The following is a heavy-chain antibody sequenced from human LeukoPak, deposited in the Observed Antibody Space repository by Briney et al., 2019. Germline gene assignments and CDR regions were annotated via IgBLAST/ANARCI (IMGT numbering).Heavy chain of an antibody. CDR1: GFTFSSYG. J-gene: IGHJ4*02. V-gene: IGHV3-33*01. Sequence: PGGSLRLSCAASGFTFSSYGMHWVRQAPGKGLEWVTVIWYDGSNKYYADSVKGRFTISRDNSKNTLYLQMNSLRAEDTAVYYCARAHVLRYFDWLALIDYWGQGTLVTVSS. CDR3: ARAHVLRYFDWLALIDY. CDR2: IWYDGSNK. D-gene: IGHD3-9*01.